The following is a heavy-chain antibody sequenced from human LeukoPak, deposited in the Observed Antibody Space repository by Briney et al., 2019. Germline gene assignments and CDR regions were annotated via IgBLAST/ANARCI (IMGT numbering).Heavy chain of an antibody. J-gene: IGHJ1*01. Sequence: PSETLSLTCAVYGGSFSGYYWGWIRQPPEKGLEWIGSISQGGSGSAYYNPSLKSRVTLSVDTSENHFSLTMRSVTAADTAIYYCARVIAAAGSRYFQQWGQGTLVTVSS. V-gene: IGHV4-38-2*01. CDR1: GGSFSGYY. D-gene: IGHD6-13*01. CDR2: ISQGGSGSA. CDR3: ARVIAAAGSRYFQQ.